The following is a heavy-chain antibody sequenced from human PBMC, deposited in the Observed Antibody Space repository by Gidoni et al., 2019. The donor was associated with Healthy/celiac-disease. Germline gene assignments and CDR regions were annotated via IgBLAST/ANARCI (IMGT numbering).Heavy chain of an antibody. CDR1: GFTFSSYA. D-gene: IGHD2-2*01. V-gene: IGHV3-23*01. Sequence: EVQLLESGGGLVQPGGSLRLSCAASGFTFSSYAMRWVRQAPGKGLEWVSAISGSGGSTYYADSVKGRFTISRDNSKNTLYLQMNSLRAEDTAVYYCAKDLVPAAMGVYYYYYGMDVWGQGTTVTVSS. CDR2: ISGSGGST. CDR3: AKDLVPAAMGVYYYYYGMDV. J-gene: IGHJ6*02.